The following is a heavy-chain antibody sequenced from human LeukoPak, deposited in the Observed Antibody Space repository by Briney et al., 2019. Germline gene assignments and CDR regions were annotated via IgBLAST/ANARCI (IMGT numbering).Heavy chain of an antibody. CDR2: IYSGGST. CDR1: GFTVSSNY. J-gene: IGHJ4*02. D-gene: IGHD6-13*01. V-gene: IGHV3-66*04. Sequence: GGSLRLSCAASGFTVSSNYMSWVRQAPGKGLEWVSVIYSGGSTYYADSVKGRFTISRDNSKNTLFLQMNSLRADDTAVYYCARLPPGYSSSWYEYYFDYWGQGTLVTVSS. CDR3: ARLPPGYSSSWYEYYFDY.